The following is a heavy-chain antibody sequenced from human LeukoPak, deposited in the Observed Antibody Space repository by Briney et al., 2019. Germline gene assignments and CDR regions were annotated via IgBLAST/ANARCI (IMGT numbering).Heavy chain of an antibody. J-gene: IGHJ4*02. CDR1: GYTFTSYY. CDR2: ISAYNGNT. CDR3: ARDHYDFWSGYYYYFDY. D-gene: IGHD3-3*01. Sequence: ASVKVSCKASGYTFTSYYMHWVRQAPGQGLEWMGWISAYNGNTNYAQKLQGRVTMTTDTSTSTAYMELRSLRSDDTAVYYCARDHYDFWSGYYYYFDYWGQGTLVTVSS. V-gene: IGHV1-18*04.